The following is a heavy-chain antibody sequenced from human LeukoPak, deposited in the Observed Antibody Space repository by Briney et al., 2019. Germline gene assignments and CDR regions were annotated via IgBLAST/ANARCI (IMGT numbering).Heavy chain of an antibody. CDR1: GFIFSSYA. J-gene: IGHJ3*02. CDR3: ARSPVYYGDYPSTYAFDI. CDR2: ISGSGGST. Sequence: GGSLRLSCAASGFIFSSYAMSWVRQAPGKGLEWVSAISGSGGSTYYADSVKGRFTISRDNSKNTLYLQMNSLRAEDSAVYYCARSPVYYGDYPSTYAFDIWGQGTMVIVSS. D-gene: IGHD4-17*01. V-gene: IGHV3-23*01.